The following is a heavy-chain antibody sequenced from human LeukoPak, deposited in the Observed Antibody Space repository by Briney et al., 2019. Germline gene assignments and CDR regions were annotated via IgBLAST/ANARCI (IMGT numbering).Heavy chain of an antibody. V-gene: IGHV3-48*03. J-gene: IGHJ4*02. CDR3: ARGGDYYDSRGIRNQ. CDR1: GFTFSSYE. D-gene: IGHD3-22*01. CDR2: ISSSGSTI. Sequence: GGSLRLSCAASGFTFSSYEMNWVRQAPGKGLEWVSYISSSGSTIYYADSVKGRFTISRDNAKNSLYLQMNGLRAEDTAVYYCARGGDYYDSRGIRNQWGQGTLVTVSS.